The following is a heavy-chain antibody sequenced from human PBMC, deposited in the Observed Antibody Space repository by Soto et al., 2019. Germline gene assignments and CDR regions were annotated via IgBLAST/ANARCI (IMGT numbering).Heavy chain of an antibody. Sequence: SETLSLTCAVYGGSFSGYYWSWIRQPPGKGLEWIGEINHSGSTNYNPSLKSRVTISVDTSKNQFSLKLSSVTAADTAVYYCARGLRLRYFDIWGQGTLVTAPQ. CDR3: ARGLRLRYFDI. D-gene: IGHD3-9*01. CDR2: INHSGST. J-gene: IGHJ4*02. CDR1: GGSFSGYY. V-gene: IGHV4-34*01.